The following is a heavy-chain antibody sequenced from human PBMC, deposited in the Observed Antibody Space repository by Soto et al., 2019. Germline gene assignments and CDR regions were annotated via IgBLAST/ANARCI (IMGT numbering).Heavy chain of an antibody. CDR3: ARRTWRRRADY. CDR1: GFPFSSYA. D-gene: IGHD3-3*01. V-gene: IGHV3-23*01. Sequence: EVQLLASGVGLVQPGGSLRLSCAASGFPFSSYAMSWVRQAPGKGLEWVSGIGGSGGDTFYADSVKGRFTVSRDNAVNTLYLQLNSLRVEDSAIYYCARRTWRRRADYWGQGILVTVSS. J-gene: IGHJ4*01. CDR2: IGGSGGDT.